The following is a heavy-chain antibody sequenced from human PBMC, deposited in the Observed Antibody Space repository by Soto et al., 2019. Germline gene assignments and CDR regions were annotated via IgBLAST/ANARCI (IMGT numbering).Heavy chain of an antibody. CDR1: GYSFTSYW. J-gene: IGHJ5*02. V-gene: IGHV5-51*01. CDR2: IYPGDSDT. CDR3: ARQVAGTRGRIDP. Sequence: PRESLKISCKGSGYSFTSYWIGWVRQMPGKGLEWMGIIYPGDSDTRYSPSFQGQVTISADKPISTAYLQWSSLKASDTAMYYCARQVAGTRGRIDPWGQGTLVTVSS. D-gene: IGHD6-19*01.